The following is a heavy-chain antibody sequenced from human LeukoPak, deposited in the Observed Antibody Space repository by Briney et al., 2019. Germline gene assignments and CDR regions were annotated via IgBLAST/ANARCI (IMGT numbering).Heavy chain of an antibody. CDR3: ARSTYYYDSSGYWLQFDP. CDR2: ISTSSSCI. D-gene: IGHD3-22*01. J-gene: IGHJ5*02. V-gene: IGHV3-21*01. Sequence: GGSLRLSCAASGFTFKNYYMSWVRQAPGKGLEWVSSISTSSSCIYYAESVKGRFTISRDNAENSLYLQMNSLRVEDTAVYYCARSTYYYDSSGYWLQFDPWGQGTLVTVSS. CDR1: GFTFKNYY.